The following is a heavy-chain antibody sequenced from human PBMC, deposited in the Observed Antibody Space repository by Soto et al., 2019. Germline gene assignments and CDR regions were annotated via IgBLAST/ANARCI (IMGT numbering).Heavy chain of an antibody. CDR1: GFILSDHY. Sequence: EVQLVESGGGLVQPGGALRLASTASGFILSDHYMDWVRQAPGKGGEWIGRSRDKVKSYTTQYAASVEGRFTISRDDRKKSLYFQIVNMKTDDTAVYFCTRGGSSSPYYDPMDVWGQGTTVIISS. CDR2: SRDKVKSYTT. J-gene: IGHJ6*02. CDR3: TRGGSSSPYYDPMDV. V-gene: IGHV3-72*01. D-gene: IGHD6-6*01.